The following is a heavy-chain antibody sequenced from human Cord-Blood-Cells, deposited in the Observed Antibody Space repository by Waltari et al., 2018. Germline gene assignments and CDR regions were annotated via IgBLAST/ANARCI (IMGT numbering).Heavy chain of an antibody. J-gene: IGHJ6*02. CDR1: GGTFSSYA. CDR3: ALSLDTAMVMDYYYYGMDV. D-gene: IGHD5-18*01. Sequence: QVQLVQSGAEVKKPGSSVKVSCKASGGTFSSYAISWVRQAPGQGLEWMGGIIPIFGTANYAQKSQGRVTITADESTSTAYMELSSLRSEDTAVYYCALSLDTAMVMDYYYYGMDVWGQGTTVTVSS. V-gene: IGHV1-69*01. CDR2: IIPIFGTA.